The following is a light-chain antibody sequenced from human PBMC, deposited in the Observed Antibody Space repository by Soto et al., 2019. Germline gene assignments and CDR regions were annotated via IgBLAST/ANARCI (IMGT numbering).Light chain of an antibody. Sequence: EIVMTQSPAMLSVSPGERATLSCRASQNVNNRLAWYQQKAGQPPRLLIYGASTRANGIPARFSGSGSGTAFTLTISSLQSEDFAVYYCQHFNSWPLLFGQGTKVEIK. CDR2: GAS. V-gene: IGKV3-15*01. J-gene: IGKJ1*01. CDR3: QHFNSWPLL. CDR1: QNVNNR.